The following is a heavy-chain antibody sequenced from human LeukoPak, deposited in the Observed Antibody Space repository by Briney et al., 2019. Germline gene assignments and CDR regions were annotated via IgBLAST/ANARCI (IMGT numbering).Heavy chain of an antibody. J-gene: IGHJ4*02. CDR1: GYTFTSYY. Sequence: ASVKVSCKASGYTFTSYYMHWVRQAPGQGLEWMGIINPSGGSTSYAQKFQGRVTMTRDTSTSTVYMELNSLRSEDTAAYYCARDVIAATRSAVLDYRGQGTLVTVSS. V-gene: IGHV1-46*01. D-gene: IGHD6-13*01. CDR3: ARDVIAATRSAVLDY. CDR2: INPSGGST.